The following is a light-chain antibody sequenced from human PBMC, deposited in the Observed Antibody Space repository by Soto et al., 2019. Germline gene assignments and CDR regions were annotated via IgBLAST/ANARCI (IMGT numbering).Light chain of an antibody. Sequence: EIQMTQSLSYLSAPVGDRVNITCQSSQDISHYLNWYQKQPGKAPKPLIYAASNLETGVPSRFSGSGSGTDSTFTIRSLQPEVIATYYCQQYDNLPTFGEGTKVDIK. V-gene: IGKV1-33*01. CDR2: AAS. CDR1: QDISHY. CDR3: QQYDNLPT. J-gene: IGKJ4*01.